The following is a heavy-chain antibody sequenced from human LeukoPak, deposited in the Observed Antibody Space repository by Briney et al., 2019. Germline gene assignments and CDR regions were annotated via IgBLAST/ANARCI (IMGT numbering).Heavy chain of an antibody. D-gene: IGHD5-24*01. CDR2: IIRNGDSR. J-gene: IGHJ4*02. V-gene: IGHV3-64*01. Sequence: GGCLRLSCAASGFNFSIYAMHWVRQAPGKGLEYVSGIIRNGDSRYYGNSVKGRFTISRDNSKNTLYLQMGSLRPEDMAVYYCARGCLQLDYWGQGDLVSVSS. CDR1: GFNFSIYA. CDR3: ARGCLQLDY.